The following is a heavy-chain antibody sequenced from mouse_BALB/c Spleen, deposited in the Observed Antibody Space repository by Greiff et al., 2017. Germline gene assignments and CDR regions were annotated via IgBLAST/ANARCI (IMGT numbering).Heavy chain of an antibody. V-gene: IGHV1-14*01. CDR2: INPYNDGT. Sequence: VQLQQSGPELVKPGASVKMSCKASGYTFTSYVMHWVKQKPGQGLEWIGYINPYNDGTKYNEKFKGKATLTSDKSSSTAYMELSSLTSEDSAVYYCARGDYDYGSKGYAMDYWGQGTSVTVSS. CDR1: GYTFTSYV. J-gene: IGHJ4*01. CDR3: ARGDYDYGSKGYAMDY. D-gene: IGHD1-1*01.